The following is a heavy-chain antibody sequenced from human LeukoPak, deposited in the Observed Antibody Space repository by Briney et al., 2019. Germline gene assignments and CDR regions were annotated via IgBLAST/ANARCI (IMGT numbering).Heavy chain of an antibody. V-gene: IGHV3-23*01. Sequence: AGGSLRLSCAASGFTFSSYAMSWVRQAPGKGLEWVSAISGSGGSTYYADSVKGRFTISRDNSKNTLYLQMNSLRAEDTAVYYCAKELEIGPRIVGAFDIWGQGTMVTVSS. CDR2: ISGSGGST. CDR1: GFTFSSYA. J-gene: IGHJ3*02. D-gene: IGHD3-16*02. CDR3: AKELEIGPRIVGAFDI.